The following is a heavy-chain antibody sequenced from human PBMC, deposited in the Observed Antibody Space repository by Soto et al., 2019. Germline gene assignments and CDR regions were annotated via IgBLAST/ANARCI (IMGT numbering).Heavy chain of an antibody. CDR3: ARDRHYYDSSGSSYYFDY. CDR2: IDAANGNT. Sequence: QVQLVQSGAEVKMPGASVKVSCKASGYTFITYAIHWVRQAPGQRLEWMGRIDAANGNTRYSHKFQGRVIFTRDTSASTVYMELSRLNPEDTAVFYCARDRHYYDSSGSSYYFDYWGQGTLVTVSS. D-gene: IGHD3-22*01. V-gene: IGHV1-3*01. CDR1: GYTFITYA. J-gene: IGHJ4*02.